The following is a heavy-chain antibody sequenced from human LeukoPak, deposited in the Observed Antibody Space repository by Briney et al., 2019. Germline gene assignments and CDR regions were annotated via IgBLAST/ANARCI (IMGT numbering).Heavy chain of an antibody. D-gene: IGHD6-19*01. V-gene: IGHV3-53*01. CDR3: ARGMKYSTGWYNMDV. CDR1: GFSVSNNY. CDR2: IYSGGTT. Sequence: PGGSLRLSCAASGFSVSNNYMNWVRQAPGKGLEWVSVIYSGGTTYYAESVKGRFTISRDNSKNTLFLQMNSLRAEDTAGYYCARGMKYSTGWYNMDVWGKGTTVTISS. J-gene: IGHJ6*04.